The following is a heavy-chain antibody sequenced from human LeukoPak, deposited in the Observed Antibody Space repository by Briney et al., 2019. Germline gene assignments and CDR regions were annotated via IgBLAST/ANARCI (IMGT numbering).Heavy chain of an antibody. CDR1: GGFMSRYY. D-gene: IGHD1-26*01. Sequence: SETLSLICTVSGGFMSRYYWSCIRQPTGKGREWFGYIYYRGSTNYNVSLKSRVTISVDTSKNEFSLRLSSVTAADTDVYYCARAMRSGSYYGYWGQGTLVTVSS. J-gene: IGHJ4*02. CDR3: ARAMRSGSYYGY. V-gene: IGHV4-59*13. CDR2: IYYRGST.